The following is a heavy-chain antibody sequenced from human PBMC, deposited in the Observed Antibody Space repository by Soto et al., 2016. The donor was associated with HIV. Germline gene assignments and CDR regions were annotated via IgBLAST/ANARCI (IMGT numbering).Heavy chain of an antibody. CDR2: VSWDGGST. CDR3: AKDKDSVGMVQGVMVAFDF. J-gene: IGHJ3*01. Sequence: EVQLVESGGVVVQPGGSLRLSCAASGFIFDDYAMHWVRQAPGKGLQWVSLVSWDGGSTYYADSVKGRFTISRDNSKNSLYLQMNSLRAEDTALYYCAKDKDSVGMVQGVMVAFDFWAKGQWSPSLQ. CDR1: GFIFDDYA. D-gene: IGHD3-10*01. V-gene: IGHV3-43D*04.